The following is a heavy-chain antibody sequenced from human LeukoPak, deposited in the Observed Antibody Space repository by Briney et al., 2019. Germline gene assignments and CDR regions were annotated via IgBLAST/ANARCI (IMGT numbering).Heavy chain of an antibody. CDR2: ISSSSSTI. D-gene: IGHD3-22*01. CDR3: AREADANYYDSSGYYDY. V-gene: IGHV3-48*01. CDR1: GFTFSSYS. J-gene: IGHJ4*02. Sequence: GGSLRLSCAASGFTFSSYSMNWVRQAPGKGLEWVSYISSSSSTIYYADSVKGRFTISRDNSKNALYLQMNSLRAEDTAVYYCAREADANYYDSSGYYDYWGQGTLDTVSS.